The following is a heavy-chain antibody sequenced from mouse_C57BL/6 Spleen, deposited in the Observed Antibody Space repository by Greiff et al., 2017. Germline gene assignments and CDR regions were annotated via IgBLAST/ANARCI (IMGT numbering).Heavy chain of an antibody. Sequence: QVQLKQSGAELVRPGTSVKVSCKASGYAFTNYLIEWVQQRPGQGLEWIGVINPGSGGTNYNEKFKGKATLTAAKASSTAYMQLSSLTSEDSAVCFCARSTPLGRGKGFGYWGQGTTLTVSS. J-gene: IGHJ2*01. CDR1: GYAFTNYL. CDR2: INPGSGGT. CDR3: ARSTPLGRGKGFGY. V-gene: IGHV1-54*01. D-gene: IGHD4-1*01.